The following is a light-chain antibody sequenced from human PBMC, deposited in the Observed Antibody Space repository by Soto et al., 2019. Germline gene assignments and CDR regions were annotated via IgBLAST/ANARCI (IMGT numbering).Light chain of an antibody. J-gene: IGKJ1*01. CDR3: QLYNTWLWT. V-gene: IGKV3-15*01. Sequence: EVVMTQSPATLSVSPGERATLSCRASQSVNANLAWYQQKPGQAPRLLIHGASNRATGIPARFSGSGFGTEFILPISSLQSEDFAVYYCQLYNTWLWTFGQGTKVEI. CDR1: QSVNAN. CDR2: GAS.